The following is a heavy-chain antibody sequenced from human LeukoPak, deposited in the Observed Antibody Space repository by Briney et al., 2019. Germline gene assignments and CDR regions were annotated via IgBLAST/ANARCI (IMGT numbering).Heavy chain of an antibody. CDR1: GGSISSGGYY. V-gene: IGHV4-61*08. D-gene: IGHD3-16*01. CDR2: IYYSGRT. J-gene: IGHJ6*02. CDR3: ARDSRLWGRGYYGMDV. Sequence: SQTLSLTCTVSGGSISSGGYYWSWIRQHPGKGLEWIGYIYYSGRTNYNPSLESRVTISVDTSKNQFSLKLSSVTAADTAVYYCARDSRLWGRGYYGMDVWGQGTTVTVSS.